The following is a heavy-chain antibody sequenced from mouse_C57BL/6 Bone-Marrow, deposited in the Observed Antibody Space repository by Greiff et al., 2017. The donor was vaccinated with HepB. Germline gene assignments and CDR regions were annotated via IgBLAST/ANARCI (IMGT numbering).Heavy chain of an antibody. Sequence: DVKLVESGGGLVQPGGSLKLSCAASGFTFSDYYMYWVRQTPEKRLEWVAYISNGGGSTYYPDTVKGRFTISRDNAKNTLYLQMSRLKSEDTAMYYCARADYYGSSFYAMDYWGQGTSVTVSS. V-gene: IGHV5-12*01. D-gene: IGHD1-1*01. CDR2: ISNGGGST. CDR3: ARADYYGSSFYAMDY. CDR1: GFTFSDYY. J-gene: IGHJ4*01.